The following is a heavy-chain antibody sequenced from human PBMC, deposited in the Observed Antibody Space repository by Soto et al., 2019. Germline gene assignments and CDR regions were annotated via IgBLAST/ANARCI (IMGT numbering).Heavy chain of an antibody. CDR1: GGSISSGGYY. CDR2: TYYSGNT. J-gene: IGHJ4*02. D-gene: IGHD5-18*01. Sequence: SETLSLTCTVSGGSISSGGYYWNWIRQHPGKGLEWIGYTYYSGNTYYNPSLNSRVTISADTSKNQFSLKLSSVTAADTAVYYCASLDTAMAFGYWGQGTLVTVSS. V-gene: IGHV4-31*03. CDR3: ASLDTAMAFGY.